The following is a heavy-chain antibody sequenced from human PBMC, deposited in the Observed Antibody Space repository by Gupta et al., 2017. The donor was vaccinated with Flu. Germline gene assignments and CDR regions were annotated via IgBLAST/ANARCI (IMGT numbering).Heavy chain of an antibody. D-gene: IGHD4-23*01. CDR3: ARDISIDGGNAAAFDY. J-gene: IGHJ4*02. CDR2: ISSRNTYI. Sequence: EVQLVESGGGLVKPGGSLRLPCEAPGFTFRHYTMNWLRQAPGKVLEWVSSISSRNTYIYNADSVRGRFTISRDNAKNSLYLHMNSLRAEDTAVYYCARDISIDGGNAAAFDYWGQGALVTVSS. V-gene: IGHV3-21*01. CDR1: GFTFRHYT.